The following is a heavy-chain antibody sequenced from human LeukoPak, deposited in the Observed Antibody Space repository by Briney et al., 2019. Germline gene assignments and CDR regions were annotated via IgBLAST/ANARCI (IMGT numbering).Heavy chain of an antibody. V-gene: IGHV1-18*01. CDR1: GYTFTSYG. Sequence: ASVKVSCKASGYTFTSYGISWVRQAPGQGLEWMGWISAYNGNTNYAQKLQGRVTMTTDTSTSTAYMELRSLRSDDTAVYYCAREADILTGYSSPTGYWGQGTLVTVSS. CDR3: AREADILTGYSSPTGY. J-gene: IGHJ4*02. D-gene: IGHD3-9*01. CDR2: ISAYNGNT.